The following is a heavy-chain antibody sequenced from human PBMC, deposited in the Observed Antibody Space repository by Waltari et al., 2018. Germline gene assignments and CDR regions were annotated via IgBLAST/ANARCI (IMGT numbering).Heavy chain of an antibody. CDR2: INHIGNS. Sequence: QVQLQQWGAGLLKPSETLSLTCVVYGGSFSGYYWSWIRQPPGMGLEWIAEINHIGNSYFNPSLNVRFIVLLVTSKKLFSLILCSLTSADMAFYFCAREVLDCSLIICDLHDVFFTWCLVLMVIVS. CDR1: GGSFSGYY. D-gene: IGHD2-15*01. J-gene: IGHJ3*02. V-gene: IGHV4-34*01. CDR3: AREVLDCSLIICDLHDVFFT.